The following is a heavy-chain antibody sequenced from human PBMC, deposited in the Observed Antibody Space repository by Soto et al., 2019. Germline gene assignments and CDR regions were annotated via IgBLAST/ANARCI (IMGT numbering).Heavy chain of an antibody. J-gene: IGHJ4*02. CDR3: ATNYYDSSGYPSLGRY. CDR2: IIPIFGTA. CDR1: GGTSXSYA. D-gene: IGHD3-22*01. Sequence: GASVKVSCKASGGTSXSYAISWVRQAPGQGLEWMGGIIPIFGTANYAQKFQGRVTITADESTSTAYMELSSLRSEDTAVYYCATNYYDSSGYPSLGRYWGQGTLVTVSS. V-gene: IGHV1-69*13.